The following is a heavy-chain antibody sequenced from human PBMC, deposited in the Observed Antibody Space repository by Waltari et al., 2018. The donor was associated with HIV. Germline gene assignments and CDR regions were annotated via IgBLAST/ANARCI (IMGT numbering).Heavy chain of an antibody. D-gene: IGHD6-19*01. V-gene: IGHV5-51*01. CDR1: GFTFTNYW. CDR2: IWPSDSDT. CDR3: ASPKGGWLFAFDV. J-gene: IGHJ3*01. Sequence: QLVQSGGAVKQTGESLTISCKGSGFTFTNYWIAWVRQMPGQGLEWMGMIWPSDSDTKYSPSFQGHVTNSADRSTSTAYLQWSSLRASDSAMYYCASPKGGWLFAFDVWGQGTKVTVSS.